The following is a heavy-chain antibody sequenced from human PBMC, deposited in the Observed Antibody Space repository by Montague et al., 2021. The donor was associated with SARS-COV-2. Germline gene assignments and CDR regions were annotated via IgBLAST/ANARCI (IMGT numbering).Heavy chain of an antibody. D-gene: IGHD3-3*01. Sequence: TLSLTCTVSGGSISSSSYYWGWIRQPPGKGLEWIGNIYYSGSTYYNPSLKSRVTISVDTSKNQFSLKLSSVTAADTAACYCARQKMGSVTIFGVVSHDRWFDPWGQGTLVTVSS. CDR1: GGSISSSSYY. V-gene: IGHV4-39*01. CDR2: IYYSGST. J-gene: IGHJ5*02. CDR3: ARQKMGSVTIFGVVSHDRWFDP.